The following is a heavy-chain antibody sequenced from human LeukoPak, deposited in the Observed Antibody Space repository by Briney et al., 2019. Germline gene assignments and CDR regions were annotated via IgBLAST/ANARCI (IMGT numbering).Heavy chain of an antibody. Sequence: GGSLRLSCAASGFTFDDYAMHWVRQAPGKGLEWVSLISGDGSRTYYADSVKGRFTVSRDNSKYSLYLQMNSLRSEDTALYYCAKDSLPFDSSGYQLDYWGRGTLVTVSS. CDR1: GFTFDDYA. CDR2: ISGDGSRT. D-gene: IGHD3-22*01. J-gene: IGHJ4*02. CDR3: AKDSLPFDSSGYQLDY. V-gene: IGHV3-43*02.